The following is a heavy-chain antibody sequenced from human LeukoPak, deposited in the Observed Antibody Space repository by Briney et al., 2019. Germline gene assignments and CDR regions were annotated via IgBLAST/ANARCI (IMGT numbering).Heavy chain of an antibody. CDR1: GFTFSSYG. Sequence: GGSLRLSCAASGFTFSSYGMHWVRQAPGKGLEWVAFIRYDGSNKYYADSVKGRFTISRDNAKNSLYLQMNSLRAEDTAVYYCARDDGYCSSTSCFSNFDYWGQGTLVTVSS. V-gene: IGHV3-30*02. D-gene: IGHD2-2*01. J-gene: IGHJ4*02. CDR2: IRYDGSNK. CDR3: ARDDGYCSSTSCFSNFDY.